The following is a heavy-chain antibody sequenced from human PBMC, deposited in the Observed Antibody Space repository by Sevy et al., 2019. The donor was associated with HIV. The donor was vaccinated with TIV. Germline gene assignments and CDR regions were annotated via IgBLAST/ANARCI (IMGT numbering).Heavy chain of an antibody. D-gene: IGHD3-16*01. Sequence: PSVKVSCKASGYSFTTYAITWVRQAPGQGLEWMGWISPFHGNTNYAQKLQGRVSMTTDTSTSTAYMELTSLRSDDTAVYYCARVFGGRLYNGRFDPWGQGTLVTVSS. J-gene: IGHJ5*02. V-gene: IGHV1-18*01. CDR2: ISPFHGNT. CDR1: GYSFTTYA. CDR3: ARVFGGRLYNGRFDP.